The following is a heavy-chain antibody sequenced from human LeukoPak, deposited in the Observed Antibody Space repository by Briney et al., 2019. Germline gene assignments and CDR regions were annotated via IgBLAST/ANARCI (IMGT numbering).Heavy chain of an antibody. D-gene: IGHD3-22*01. CDR1: GFTFDDYA. CDR2: IGWNSTNL. J-gene: IGHJ4*02. CDR3: AKGHGGFYSGFDY. Sequence: GGSLRLSCAASGFTFDDYAMHWVRQAPGEGLEWVSGIGWNSTNLCYADSVKGRFTISRDNAKNSLYLQMNSLRAEDSAFYYCAKGHGGFYSGFDYWGQGILVTVSS. V-gene: IGHV3-9*01.